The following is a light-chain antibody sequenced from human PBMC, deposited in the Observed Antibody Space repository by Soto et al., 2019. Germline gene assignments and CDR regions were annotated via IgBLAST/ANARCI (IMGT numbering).Light chain of an antibody. J-gene: IGLJ2*01. CDR3: TSYTAGSSPVV. Sequence: QSALTQPASVSGSPGQSITISCTGTSSDVGGYDYVSWYQQHPGKAPQVVIYDVRHRPSGISDRFSGSKSGNTASLTISGLQAEDEADYYCTSYTAGSSPVVFGGGTKLTVL. V-gene: IGLV2-14*03. CDR2: DVR. CDR1: SSDVGGYDY.